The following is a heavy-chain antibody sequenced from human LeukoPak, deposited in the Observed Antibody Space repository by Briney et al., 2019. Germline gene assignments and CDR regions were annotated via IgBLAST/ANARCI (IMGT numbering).Heavy chain of an antibody. CDR3: AKDRDSGSYPFDY. D-gene: IGHD1-26*01. Sequence: GGSLRLSCAASGFTFSSYGMSWVRQAPGKGLEWVSAISGSGGSTYYADSVKGRFTISRDNSKNTLYLQMNSLRVEDTAVYYCAKDRDSGSYPFDYWGQETLVTVSS. CDR1: GFTFSSYG. V-gene: IGHV3-23*01. J-gene: IGHJ4*02. CDR2: ISGSGGST.